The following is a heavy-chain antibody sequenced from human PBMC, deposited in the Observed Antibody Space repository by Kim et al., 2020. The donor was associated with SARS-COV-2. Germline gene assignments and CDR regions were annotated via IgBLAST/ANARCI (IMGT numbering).Heavy chain of an antibody. CDR2: IDWDDDK. CDR3: ARILVGQLWLSGFDY. J-gene: IGHJ4*02. D-gene: IGHD5-18*01. CDR1: GFSLSTSGMC. V-gene: IGHV2-70*01. Sequence: SGPTLVHPTQTLTLTCTFSGFSLSTSGMCVSWIRQPPGKALEWLALIDWDDDKYYSTSLKTRLTISKDTSKNQVVLTMTNMDPVDTATYYCARILVGQLWLSGFDYWGQGTLVTVSS.